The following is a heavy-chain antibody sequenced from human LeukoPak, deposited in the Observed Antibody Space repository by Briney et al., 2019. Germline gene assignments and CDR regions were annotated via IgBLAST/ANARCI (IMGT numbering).Heavy chain of an antibody. J-gene: IGHJ4*02. D-gene: IGHD1-26*01. Sequence: ASVKLSCTASGYTFIGYYMHWVRQAPGQGLEWMGWINPNRGGTKYAQKFQGRVTMTRDMSPTRVNIAWSSPRSQTTAVYYFARNFLRSYYNCWGQGTLVTVSS. CDR1: GYTFIGYY. V-gene: IGHV1-2*02. CDR3: ARNFLRSYYNC. CDR2: INPNRGGT.